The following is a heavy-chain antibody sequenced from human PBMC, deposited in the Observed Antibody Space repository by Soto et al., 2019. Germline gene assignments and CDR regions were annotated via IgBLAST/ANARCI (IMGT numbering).Heavy chain of an antibody. CDR3: ARVFGFGGMDV. Sequence: QVQLQESGPGLVKPSQTLSLTCTVSGGSISSGGYYWSWIRQHPGKGLEWIGYIYYYGSTYYNPSLKRPVTKSVDTSKNQFTLRLSSVTAADTAVYYWARVFGFGGMDVWGQGTTVTVSS. CDR1: GGSISSGGYY. D-gene: IGHD3-10*01. J-gene: IGHJ6*02. CDR2: IYYYGST. V-gene: IGHV4-31*01.